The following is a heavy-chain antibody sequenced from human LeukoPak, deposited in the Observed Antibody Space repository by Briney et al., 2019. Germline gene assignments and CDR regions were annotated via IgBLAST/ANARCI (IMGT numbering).Heavy chain of an antibody. CDR3: ARLEVVPAASNNWFDP. Sequence: DPSETLSLTCTVSGGSISSYYWSWLRQPPGKGLEWMGYIYYSGSTNYNPSLKSRVTISVDTSKNQFSLKLSSVTAADTAVYYCARLEVVPAASNNWFDPWGQGTLVTVSS. J-gene: IGHJ5*02. CDR1: GGSISSYY. CDR2: IYYSGST. V-gene: IGHV4-59*08. D-gene: IGHD2-2*01.